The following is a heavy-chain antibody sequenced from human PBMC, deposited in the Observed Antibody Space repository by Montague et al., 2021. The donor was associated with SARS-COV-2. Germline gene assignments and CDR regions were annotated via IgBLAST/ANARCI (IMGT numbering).Heavy chain of an antibody. D-gene: IGHD3-9*01. V-gene: IGHV4-39*01. CDR3: ARPQPYYDLLTGNPFDV. J-gene: IGHJ3*01. Sequence: SETLSLTCTVSGGSVSSGTYYWGWIRQPPGKGLEWIGSIYYSGKSDYNPSLKSRATIFVDTSKNQFSLQLSSVTAAGTAVCYRARPQPYYDLLTGNPFDVWGQGTMVTVSS. CDR1: GGSVSSGTYY. CDR2: IYYSGKS.